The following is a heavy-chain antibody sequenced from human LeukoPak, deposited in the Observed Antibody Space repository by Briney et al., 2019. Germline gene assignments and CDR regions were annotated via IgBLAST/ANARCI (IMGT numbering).Heavy chain of an antibody. CDR3: ARGRGYSYGYRIPLDY. J-gene: IGHJ4*02. Sequence: ASVKVSCKASGYTFTGYYMHWVRQAPGQGLEWMGWINPNSGGTNYAQKFQGRVTMTRDMSISTAYMELSRLRSDDTAVYYCARGRGYSYGYRIPLDYWGQGTLVTVSS. V-gene: IGHV1-2*02. CDR2: INPNSGGT. D-gene: IGHD5-18*01. CDR1: GYTFTGYY.